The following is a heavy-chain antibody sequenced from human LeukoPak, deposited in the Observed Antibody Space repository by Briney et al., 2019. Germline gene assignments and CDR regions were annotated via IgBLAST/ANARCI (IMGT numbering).Heavy chain of an antibody. D-gene: IGHD2-2*01. Sequence: PGGSLRLSCAASGFAFSTYGMHWVRQAPGKGLEWVVFIRYDGSIKYYADSVKGRFTISRDNSKNTLYLQMNSLRAEDTAVYYCAKDLGRHCSYTSCIGDYWGQGTLVTVSS. CDR3: AKDLGRHCSYTSCIGDY. J-gene: IGHJ4*02. V-gene: IGHV3-30*02. CDR1: GFAFSTYG. CDR2: IRYDGSIK.